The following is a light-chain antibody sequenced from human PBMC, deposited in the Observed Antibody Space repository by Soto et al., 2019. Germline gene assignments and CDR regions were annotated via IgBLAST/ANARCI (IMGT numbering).Light chain of an antibody. J-gene: IGLJ3*02. CDR1: TSNIGSKT. CDR2: SNN. CDR3: AAWDDSLNGWV. Sequence: QSVLTQPPSASGTPGQRVSISCSGSTSNIGSKTVNWYQQLPGTAPKLLIYSNNQWPSGVPDRFSGSKSGTSASLAISGLQSEDEADYYCAAWDDSLNGWVFGGGTKLTVL. V-gene: IGLV1-44*01.